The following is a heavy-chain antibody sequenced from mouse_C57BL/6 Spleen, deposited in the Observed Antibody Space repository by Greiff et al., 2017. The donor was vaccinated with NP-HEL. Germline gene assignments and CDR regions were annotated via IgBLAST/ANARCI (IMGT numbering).Heavy chain of an antibody. CDR3: ARDRGNYDAMDY. J-gene: IGHJ4*01. CDR1: GFTFSSYA. Sequence: EVNVVESGGGLVKPGGSLKLSCAASGFTFSSYAMSWVRQTPEKRLEWVATISDGGSYTYYPDNVKGRFTISRDNAKNNLYLQMSHLKSEDTAMYYCARDRGNYDAMDYWGQGTSVTVSS. CDR2: ISDGGSYT. V-gene: IGHV5-4*01. D-gene: IGHD2-1*01.